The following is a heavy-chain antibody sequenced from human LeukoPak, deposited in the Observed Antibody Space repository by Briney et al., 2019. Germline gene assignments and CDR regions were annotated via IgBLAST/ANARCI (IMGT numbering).Heavy chain of an antibody. Sequence: ASVKVSCKASGFTFTNSALQWVRQARGQRLEWIGWIVVGNGKTNYAQKFQERVTITRDMSTSTAYMELTSLRPEDTAVYHCAADDLYFTHWGRGTLVTVSS. D-gene: IGHD2/OR15-2a*01. CDR2: IVVGNGKT. J-gene: IGHJ2*01. CDR3: AADDLYFTH. CDR1: GFTFTNSA. V-gene: IGHV1-58*01.